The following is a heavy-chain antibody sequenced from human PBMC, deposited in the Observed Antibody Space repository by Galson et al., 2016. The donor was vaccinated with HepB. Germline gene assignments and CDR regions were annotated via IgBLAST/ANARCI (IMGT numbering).Heavy chain of an antibody. D-gene: IGHD3-22*01. CDR1: GFPFSSYG. CDR2: ISFDGKSK. Sequence: SLRLSCAASGFPFSSYGIHWVRQAPGKGLEWVAIISFDGKSKNYVDYVKGRFTISRDNSKNTLYLEMNSLRAEDTAVYYCARKFGNSGYADYWGQGTLVTVSS. V-gene: IGHV3-30*03. J-gene: IGHJ4*02. CDR3: ARKFGNSGYADY.